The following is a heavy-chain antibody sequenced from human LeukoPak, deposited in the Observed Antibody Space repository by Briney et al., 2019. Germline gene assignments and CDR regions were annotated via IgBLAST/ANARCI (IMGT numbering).Heavy chain of an antibody. J-gene: IGHJ4*02. CDR2: IYSGGST. Sequence: GGSLRLSCAASGFTVSTKSMTWVRQAPGKGLEWVSVIYSGGSTHYADSVKGRFTISRDNSKNTLYLQMNSLRAEDTAVYYCARDSRRGYDSSGYNFDYWGQGTLVTVSS. CDR3: ARDSRRGYDSSGYNFDY. D-gene: IGHD3-22*01. CDR1: GFTVSTKS. V-gene: IGHV3-66*01.